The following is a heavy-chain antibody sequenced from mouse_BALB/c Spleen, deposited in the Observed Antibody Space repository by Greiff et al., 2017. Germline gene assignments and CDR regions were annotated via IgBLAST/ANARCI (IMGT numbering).Heavy chain of an antibody. CDR1: GYSITSDYA. CDR3: ARSFGNYDY. J-gene: IGHJ2*01. Sequence: DVKLQESGPGLVKPSQSLSLTCTVTGYSITSDYAWNWIRQFPGNKLEWMGYISYSGSTSYNPSLKSRISITRDTSKNQFFLQLNSVTTEDTATYYCARSFGNYDYWGQGTTLTVSS. CDR2: ISYSGST. D-gene: IGHD2-1*01. V-gene: IGHV3-2*02.